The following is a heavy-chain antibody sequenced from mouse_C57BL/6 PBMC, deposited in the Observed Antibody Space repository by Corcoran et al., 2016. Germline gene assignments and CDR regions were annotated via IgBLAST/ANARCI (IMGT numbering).Heavy chain of an antibody. D-gene: IGHD3-2*02. Sequence: QVQLKQSGAELVRPGASVKLSCKASGYTFTDYYINWVKQRPGQGLEWIARIYPGSGNTYYNEKFKGKATLTAEKSSSTAYMQLSSLTSEDSAVYFCARGDSSGSWFAYWGQGTLVTVSA. CDR1: GYTFTDYY. V-gene: IGHV1-76*01. CDR3: ARGDSSGSWFAY. CDR2: IYPGSGNT. J-gene: IGHJ3*01.